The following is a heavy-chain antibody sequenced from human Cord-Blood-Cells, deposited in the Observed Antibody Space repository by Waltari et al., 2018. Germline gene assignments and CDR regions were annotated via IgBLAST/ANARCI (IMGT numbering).Heavy chain of an antibody. Sequence: EVQLVESGGGLVQPGGSLRLSCAASGFTFSSYAMSWVRQAPGKGLEGVSDISGSGGSTYYAGSVKGRFTISRDNSKNTLYLQMNSLRAEDTAVYYCAKELNWNDAFDIWGQGTMVTVSS. CDR3: AKELNWNDAFDI. V-gene: IGHV3-23*04. CDR1: GFTFSSYA. CDR2: ISGSGGST. D-gene: IGHD1-1*01. J-gene: IGHJ3*02.